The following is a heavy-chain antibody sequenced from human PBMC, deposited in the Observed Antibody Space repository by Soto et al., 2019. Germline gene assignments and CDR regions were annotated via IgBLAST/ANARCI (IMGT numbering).Heavy chain of an antibody. D-gene: IGHD6-19*01. CDR1: GGSISSYY. Sequence: ETLSLTCTVSGGSISSYYWSWIRQPPGKGLEWIGYIYYSGSTNYNPSLKSRVTISVDTSKNQFSLKLSSVTAADTAVYYCERDKKGQWPVVDYWGQGTLVTVSS. V-gene: IGHV4-59*01. CDR3: ERDKKGQWPVVDY. J-gene: IGHJ4*02. CDR2: IYYSGST.